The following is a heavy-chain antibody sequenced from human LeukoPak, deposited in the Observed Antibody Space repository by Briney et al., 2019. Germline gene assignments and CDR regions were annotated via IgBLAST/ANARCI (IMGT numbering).Heavy chain of an antibody. J-gene: IGHJ6*02. CDR3: ARDPISAAGPSGQGMDV. D-gene: IGHD6-13*01. V-gene: IGHV3-66*01. CDR2: IYSGGST. Sequence: PGGSLRLSCAASGFTVSSNYMSWVRQAPGKGLEWVSVIYSGGSTYYADSVKGRFTISRDSSKNTLYLQMNSLRAEDTAVYYCARDPISAAGPSGQGMDVWGQGTTVTVSS. CDR1: GFTVSSNY.